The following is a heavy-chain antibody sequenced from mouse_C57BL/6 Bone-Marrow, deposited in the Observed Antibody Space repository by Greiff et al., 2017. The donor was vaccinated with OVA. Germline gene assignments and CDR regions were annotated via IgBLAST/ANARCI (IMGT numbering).Heavy chain of an antibody. CDR3: ARGRRGPYYAMDY. CDR2: IRNKANGYTT. Sequence: EVMLVESGGGLVQPGGSLSLSCAASGFTFTDYYMSWVRQPPGKALEWLGVIRNKANGYTTEYSASVKGRFTISRDNSQSILYLQMNALRAEDSATYYCARGRRGPYYAMDYWGQGTSVTVSS. J-gene: IGHJ4*01. CDR1: GFTFTDYY. V-gene: IGHV7-3*01.